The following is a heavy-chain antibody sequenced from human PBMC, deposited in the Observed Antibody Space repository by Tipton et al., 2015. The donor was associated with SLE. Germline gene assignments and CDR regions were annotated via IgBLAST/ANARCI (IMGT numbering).Heavy chain of an antibody. CDR3: AREKGITNNWYFDL. J-gene: IGHJ2*01. CDR1: GFTFSSYS. Sequence: GSLRLSCAASGFTFSSYSMTWVRQAPGKGLEWVSYISSSGSTIYYADSVKGRFTISRDNAKNSLYLQMNSLRAEDTAVYYCAREKGITNNWYFDLWGRGTLVTVSS. D-gene: IGHD3-10*01. V-gene: IGHV3-48*04. CDR2: ISSSGSTI.